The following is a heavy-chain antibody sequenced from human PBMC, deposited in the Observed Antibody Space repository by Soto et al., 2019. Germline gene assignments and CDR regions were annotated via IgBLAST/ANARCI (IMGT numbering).Heavy chain of an antibody. CDR3: AKDRRAGQWLAYFAY. D-gene: IGHD6-19*01. CDR1: GFSFSSFS. V-gene: IGHV3-30*18. Sequence: QVQLVESGGGVVQPGRSLRLSCAASGFSFSSFSMHWVRQAPGKGLEWVAVISFDGSNKYYADSVKGRFTISRDNSKNPLYLQMNSLRAEETAVYYCAKDRRAGQWLAYFAYGGQGTLVTVPS. J-gene: IGHJ4*02. CDR2: ISFDGSNK.